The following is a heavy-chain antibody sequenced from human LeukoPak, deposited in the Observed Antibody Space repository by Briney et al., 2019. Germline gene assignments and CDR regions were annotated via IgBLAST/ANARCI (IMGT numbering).Heavy chain of an antibody. CDR1: GFTFSSYG. D-gene: IGHD1-26*01. Sequence: GGSLRLSCAASGFTFSSYGMHWVRQAPGKGLEWVAFIRYDGSNKYYADSVKGRFTISRDNSKNTLYLQMNSLRAEDTAVYYFAKDFEGGSYYGPDYWSQGTLVTVSS. CDR3: AKDFEGGSYYGPDY. CDR2: IRYDGSNK. J-gene: IGHJ4*02. V-gene: IGHV3-30*02.